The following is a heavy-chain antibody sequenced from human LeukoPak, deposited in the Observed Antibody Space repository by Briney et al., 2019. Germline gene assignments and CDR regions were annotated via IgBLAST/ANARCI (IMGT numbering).Heavy chain of an antibody. CDR3: AELGITMIGGV. CDR2: ISSSGSTI. Sequence: PGGSLRLSCEDSGITFSNYWMSWVRQAPGKGLEWVSYISSSGSTIYYADSVKGRFTISRDNAKNSLYLQMNSLRAEDTAVYYCAELGITMIGGVWGKGTTVTISS. J-gene: IGHJ6*04. V-gene: IGHV3-48*04. CDR1: GITFSNYW. D-gene: IGHD3-10*02.